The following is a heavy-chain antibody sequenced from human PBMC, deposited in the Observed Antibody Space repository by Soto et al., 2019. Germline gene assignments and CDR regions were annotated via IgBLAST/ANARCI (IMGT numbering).Heavy chain of an antibody. V-gene: IGHV3-23*01. CDR3: AKEEGYCSSTSCYVRGLGGYFDY. CDR1: GFTFSSYA. D-gene: IGHD2-2*01. CDR2: ISGSGGST. J-gene: IGHJ4*02. Sequence: GGSLRLSCAASGFTFSSYAMSWVRQAPGKGLEWVSAISGSGGSTYYADSVKGRFTISRDNSKNTLYLQMNSLRAEDTAVYYCAKEEGYCSSTSCYVRGLGGYFDYWGQGTLVTVSS.